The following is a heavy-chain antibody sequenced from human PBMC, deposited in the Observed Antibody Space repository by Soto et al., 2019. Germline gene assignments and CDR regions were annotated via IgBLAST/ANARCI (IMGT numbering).Heavy chain of an antibody. CDR2: INHSGST. V-gene: IGHV4-34*01. CDR1: GGSFSGYY. J-gene: IGHJ4*02. CDR3: SYGGNADF. D-gene: IGHD2-15*01. Sequence: QVQLHQWGAGLLKPSETLSLTCAVYGGSFSGYYYTWIRQPPGKGLEWIGEINHSGSTNCNPSLKNRVTISLDTSTNQFSLNLRSVTAADTAVYYCSYGGNADFWGQGTLVTVSS.